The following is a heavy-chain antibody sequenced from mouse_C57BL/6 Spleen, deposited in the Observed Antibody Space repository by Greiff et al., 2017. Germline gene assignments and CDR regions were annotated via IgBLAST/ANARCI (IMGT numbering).Heavy chain of an antibody. CDR2: ISSGGDYI. J-gene: IGHJ3*01. CDR1: GFTFSSYA. Sequence: EVQVVESGEGLVKPGGSLKLSCAASGFTFSSYAMSWVRQTPEKRLEWVAYISSGGDYIYYADTVKGRFTISRDNARNTLYLQMSSLKSEDTAMYYCTRERRYDYDADWFAYWGQGTLVTVSA. V-gene: IGHV5-9-1*02. CDR3: TRERRYDYDADWFAY. D-gene: IGHD2-4*01.